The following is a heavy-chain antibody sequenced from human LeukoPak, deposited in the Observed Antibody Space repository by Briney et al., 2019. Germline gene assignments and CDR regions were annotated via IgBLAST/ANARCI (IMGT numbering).Heavy chain of an antibody. Sequence: GGSLRLSCAASGFTFSSYTMNWVRQAPGKGLEWVSSISGSSYYIYYADSVKGRFTISRDNAKNSLYLQMNSLRAEDTAVYYCARPITYYDSSGYHPLDYWGQGTLVTVSS. CDR3: ARPITYYDSSGYHPLDY. D-gene: IGHD3-22*01. CDR1: GFTFSSYT. V-gene: IGHV3-21*01. CDR2: ISGSSYYI. J-gene: IGHJ4*02.